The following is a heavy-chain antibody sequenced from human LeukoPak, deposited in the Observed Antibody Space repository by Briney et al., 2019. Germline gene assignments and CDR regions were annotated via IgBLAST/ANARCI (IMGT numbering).Heavy chain of an antibody. J-gene: IGHJ3*02. V-gene: IGHV1-8*02. D-gene: IGHD4-17*01. CDR2: MNPNSGNT. CDR1: GYTFTSYD. CDR3: ARDGDYGDCNAFDI. Sequence: GASVKVSCRSSGYTFTSYDTNWVRQATGQGLEWMGWMNPNSGNTGYAQKFQGRVTMTRNTSISTAYMELSSLRSEDTAVYYCARDGDYGDCNAFDIWGQGTMVTVSS.